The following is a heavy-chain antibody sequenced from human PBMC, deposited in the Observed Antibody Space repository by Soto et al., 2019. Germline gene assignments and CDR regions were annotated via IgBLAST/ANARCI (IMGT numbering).Heavy chain of an antibody. D-gene: IGHD3-10*01. Sequence: GGSLRLSCAASGFTVSSNYMSWVRQAPGKGLEWVSVIYSGGSTYYADSVKGRFTISRDNSKNTRYLQMNSLRAEDTTVYYCARGGILWFGESPFMDVWGKGTTVTVSS. CDR3: ARGGILWFGESPFMDV. CDR2: IYSGGST. V-gene: IGHV3-66*01. J-gene: IGHJ6*03. CDR1: GFTVSSNY.